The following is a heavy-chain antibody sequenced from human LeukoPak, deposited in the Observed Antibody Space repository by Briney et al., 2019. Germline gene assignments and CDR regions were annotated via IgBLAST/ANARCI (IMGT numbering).Heavy chain of an antibody. Sequence: GGSLRLACAAYGFTSNNYLMSWVRQAPGDGLEWVSALFTGGARTLYADSVKGRFTISGDTSKTTLYLQMTGLTAEDTAVYYCAKECDYSPGHKFDLWGQGTLVTVSS. J-gene: IGHJ4*02. V-gene: IGHV3-23*01. CDR2: LFTGGART. D-gene: IGHD4-11*01. CDR1: GFTSNNYL. CDR3: AKECDYSPGHKFDL.